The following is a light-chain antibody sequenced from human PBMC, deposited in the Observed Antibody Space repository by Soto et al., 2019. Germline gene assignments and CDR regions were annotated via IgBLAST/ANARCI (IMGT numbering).Light chain of an antibody. CDR3: QSYDSSLSVV. CDR2: GKS. V-gene: IGLV1-40*01. CDR1: SSNIGAGYD. Sequence: QSVLTQPPSVSGAPGQRVTISCTASSSNIGAGYDVHWYQQLPGTAPQLLIYGKSKRPSGVPDRFSGSKSGTSASLAITGLQAEDEADYYCQSYDSSLSVVFGGGTKLTVL. J-gene: IGLJ2*01.